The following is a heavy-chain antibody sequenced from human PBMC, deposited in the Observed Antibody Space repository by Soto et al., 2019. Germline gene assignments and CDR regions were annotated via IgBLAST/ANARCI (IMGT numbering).Heavy chain of an antibody. J-gene: IGHJ2*01. D-gene: IGHD4-17*01. V-gene: IGHV3-23*01. CDR1: GFTFSMYA. Sequence: EVQLLESGGGLVQPGGSLRLSCAASGFTFSMYAIYWVRQAPGKGLEWVSAISGSTGNTYYADSVKGRVTISRDNSKNTGYLQLNSLRAEDTAVYYFAKKPKVTTGNWYFDLWGRGALVTVSS. CDR2: ISGSTGNT. CDR3: AKKPKVTTGNWYFDL.